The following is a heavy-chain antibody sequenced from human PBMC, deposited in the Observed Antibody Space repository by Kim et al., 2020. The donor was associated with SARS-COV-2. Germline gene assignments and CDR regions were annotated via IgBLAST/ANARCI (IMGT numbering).Heavy chain of an antibody. CDR1: GYTFTSYA. CDR3: ARVNCSGGSCYLPYYYYYGMDV. Sequence: ASVKVSCKASGYTFTSYAMNWVRQAPGQGLEWMGWINTNTGNPTYAQGFTGRFVFSLDTSVSTAYLQISSLKAEDTAVYYCARVNCSGGSCYLPYYYYYGMDVWGQGTTVTVSS. V-gene: IGHV7-4-1*02. D-gene: IGHD2-15*01. J-gene: IGHJ6*02. CDR2: INTNTGNP.